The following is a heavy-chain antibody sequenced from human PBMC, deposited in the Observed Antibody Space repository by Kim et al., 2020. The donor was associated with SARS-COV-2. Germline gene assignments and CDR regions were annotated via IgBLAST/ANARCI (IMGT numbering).Heavy chain of an antibody. D-gene: IGHD1-1*01. J-gene: IGHJ4*02. CDR3: VKAAQKLAPDGNY. CDR1: GFPFAGYA. CDR2: ITYTSDTT. Sequence: GGSLRLSCAASGFPFAGYAMSWVRQAPGKGLEWVSAITYTSDTTYYADSVKGRFTISRDNSKNTLYLQMNSLRAEDTAFYYCVKAAQKLAPDGNYWCQGTLITVSS. V-gene: IGHV3-23*01.